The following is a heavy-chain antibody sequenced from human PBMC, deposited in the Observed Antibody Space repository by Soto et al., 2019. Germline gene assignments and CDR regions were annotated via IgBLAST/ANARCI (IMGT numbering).Heavy chain of an antibody. D-gene: IGHD3-10*01. J-gene: IGHJ5*02. CDR3: AREIIALLGSIRWFDP. CDR1: GFTFNNYW. Sequence: GGSLRLSXVASGFTFNNYWMHWVREVPGKGLMWVSRISGDGSSPRYADSVEGRFTILRDNAKNTLYLQMNSLRADDTGVYYCAREIIALLGSIRWFDPWGQGTLVTVS. CDR2: ISGDGSSP. V-gene: IGHV3-74*01.